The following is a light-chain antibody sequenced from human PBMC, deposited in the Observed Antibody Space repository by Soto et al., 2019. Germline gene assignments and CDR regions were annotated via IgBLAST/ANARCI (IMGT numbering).Light chain of an antibody. CDR3: MLTYSGPWV. J-gene: IGLJ3*02. V-gene: IGLV7-46*01. CDR1: TGAVTSGHH. CDR2: DTS. Sequence: QAVVTQESSLTVSPGGTITLTCGSSTGAVTSGHHPYWLQQKPGQAPRSLIYDTSNKQSWTPARFSGSLLGGKAALTLSGAQPEDEADYYSMLTYSGPWVFGGGTKLTVL.